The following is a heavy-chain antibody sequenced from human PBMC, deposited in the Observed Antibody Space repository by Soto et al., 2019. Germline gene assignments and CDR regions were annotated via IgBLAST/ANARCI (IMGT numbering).Heavy chain of an antibody. J-gene: IGHJ6*02. CDR1: GFPFSSYG. V-gene: IGHV3-33*01. Sequence: LRLSCAASGFPFSSYGMHWVRQAPGKGLEWVAVIWYDGSNKYYADSVKGRFTISRDNAKNSLYLQMSSLRAEDTAVYYCARDRGGYDRLYYYHGMDVWGQGTTVTVSS. D-gene: IGHD5-12*01. CDR2: IWYDGSNK. CDR3: ARDRGGYDRLYYYHGMDV.